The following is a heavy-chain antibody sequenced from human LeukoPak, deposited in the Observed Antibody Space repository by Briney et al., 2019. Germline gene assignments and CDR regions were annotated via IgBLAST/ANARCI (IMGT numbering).Heavy chain of an antibody. CDR3: ARDSGFQYYDFWSGYKQNYAFDI. CDR2: ISSSGSTI. V-gene: IGHV3-11*01. D-gene: IGHD3-3*01. CDR1: GFTFSDYY. J-gene: IGHJ3*02. Sequence: GGSLRLSCAASGFTFSDYYMSWIRQAPGKGLEWVSYISSSGSTIYYADSVKGRFTISRDNAKNSLYLQMNSQRAEDTAVYYCARDSGFQYYDFWSGYKQNYAFDIWGQGTMVTVSS.